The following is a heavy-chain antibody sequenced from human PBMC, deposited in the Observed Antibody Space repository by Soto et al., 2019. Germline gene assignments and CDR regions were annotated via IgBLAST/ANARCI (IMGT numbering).Heavy chain of an antibody. J-gene: IGHJ4*02. CDR2: IKSDGTTT. V-gene: IGHV3-74*01. Sequence: GGSLRLSCAAAGCMFGAYWRHWVRQVPGKGLMWVARIKSDGTTTNYADSVKGRFTISRDNAKDTLFLQMNSLSVEDSAIYYCGRDLQIDYWGQGTQVTVSS. CDR3: GRDLQIDY. CDR1: GCMFGAYW. D-gene: IGHD1-1*01.